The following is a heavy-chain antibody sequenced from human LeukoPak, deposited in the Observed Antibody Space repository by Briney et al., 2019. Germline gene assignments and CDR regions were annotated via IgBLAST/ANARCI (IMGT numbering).Heavy chain of an antibody. V-gene: IGHV1-18*01. CDR3: ARVYQLMRYDFYFYMDV. Sequence: ASVKVSCKASGYTFTNYGTSWVRQAPGQGLEWMGWISGYNGKTNYAQELQGRVTMTTDTSTSTAYMELRSLRSDDTAVYYCARVYQLMRYDFYFYMDVWGKGTMVTVSS. D-gene: IGHD2-2*01. J-gene: IGHJ6*03. CDR1: GYTFTNYG. CDR2: ISGYNGKT.